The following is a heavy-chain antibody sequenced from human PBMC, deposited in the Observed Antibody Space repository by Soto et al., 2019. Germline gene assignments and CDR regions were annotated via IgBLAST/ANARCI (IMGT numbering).Heavy chain of an antibody. D-gene: IGHD3-10*01. J-gene: IGHJ4*02. Sequence: GGSLRLSCAASGFTFSSYGMHWVRQAPGKGLEWVAVISYDGSNKYYADSVKGRFTISIDNSKNTLYLQMNSLRAEDTAVYYCAPWFGAFDYWGQGTLVTVSS. V-gene: IGHV3-30*03. CDR2: ISYDGSNK. CDR3: APWFGAFDY. CDR1: GFTFSSYG.